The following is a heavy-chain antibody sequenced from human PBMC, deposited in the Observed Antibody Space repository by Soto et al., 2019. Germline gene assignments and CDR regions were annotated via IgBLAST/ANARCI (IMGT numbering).Heavy chain of an antibody. J-gene: IGHJ4*02. V-gene: IGHV3-23*01. Sequence: EVQLLESGGGLVQPGGSLRLSCAASGFMFNNQDMCWVRQAPGAGLEWVSGISADGERTYYADSLRGRFTISRDNSKNMLYLQANSLRAEDTAIYYCAKDAPRPNGWFFFDYWGQGILVTVSS. CDR2: ISADGERT. CDR3: AKDAPRPNGWFFFDY. D-gene: IGHD2-15*01. CDR1: GFMFNNQD.